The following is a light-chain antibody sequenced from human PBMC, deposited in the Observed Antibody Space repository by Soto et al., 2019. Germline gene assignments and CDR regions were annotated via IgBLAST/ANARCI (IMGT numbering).Light chain of an antibody. CDR1: QSINSE. V-gene: IGKV3-15*01. J-gene: IGKJ2*01. CDR2: GAS. CDR3: QQGHNWPLT. Sequence: EIVMTQSPATLSLSPGERAALSCRASQSINSELAWYQQKPGQPPRLLIYGASTRATGVPARFTGSESGSELTLTMTRLQSEDFAVYYCQQGHNWPLTFGQGTRLEI.